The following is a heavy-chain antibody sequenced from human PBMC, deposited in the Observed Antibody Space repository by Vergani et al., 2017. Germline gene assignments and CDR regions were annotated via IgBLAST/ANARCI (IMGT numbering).Heavy chain of an antibody. CDR1: GFTFSSYS. Sequence: EVQLVESGGGLVKPGGSLRLSCAASGFTFSSYSMNWVRQAPGKGLEWVSSISSSSSYIYYADSVKGRFTISRDNAKNSLYLQMNSLRAEDTAVYYCARDLGITSDYGDYPPVHWGQGTLVTVSS. D-gene: IGHD4-17*01. CDR2: ISSSSSYI. J-gene: IGHJ4*02. V-gene: IGHV3-21*01. CDR3: ARDLGITSDYGDYPPVH.